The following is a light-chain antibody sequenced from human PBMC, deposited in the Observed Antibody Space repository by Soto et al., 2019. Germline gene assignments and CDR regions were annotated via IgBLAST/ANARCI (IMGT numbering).Light chain of an antibody. CDR1: QGTNNY. V-gene: IGKV1-12*01. CDR2: GAS. J-gene: IGKJ1*01. CDR3: QQTNIYPWT. Sequence: DIQMTQSPSSVSASVGDRVIITCRASQGTNNYLAWYQQMPGKAPKLLIYGASTLQSGVPSRFSGSGSGTDFTLTISSLQPEDFATYYCQQTNIYPWTLGPGTKVEIK.